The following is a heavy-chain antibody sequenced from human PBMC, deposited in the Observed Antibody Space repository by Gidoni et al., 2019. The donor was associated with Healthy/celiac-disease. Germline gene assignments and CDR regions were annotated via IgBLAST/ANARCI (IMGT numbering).Heavy chain of an antibody. CDR2: IWYDGSNK. CDR1: GFTFISYG. Sequence: QVQLVESGGGVVQPGRSLRLSCAASGFTFISYGRHWVRQAPGKGLEWVAVIWYDGSNKYYADSVKGRFTISRDNSKNTLYLQMNSLRAEDTAVYYCARHNYDFWSGYPEDYFDYWGQGTLVTVSS. J-gene: IGHJ4*02. V-gene: IGHV3-33*01. CDR3: ARHNYDFWSGYPEDYFDY. D-gene: IGHD3-3*01.